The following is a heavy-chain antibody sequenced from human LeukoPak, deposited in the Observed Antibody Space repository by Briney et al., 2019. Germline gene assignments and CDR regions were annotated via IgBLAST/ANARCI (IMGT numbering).Heavy chain of an antibody. V-gene: IGHV3-23*01. CDR3: AKDHLPGRDYYYMDV. CDR2: ITGSSGTT. CDR1: GFTFSFYG. Sequence: GGSLRLSCVASGFTFSFYGMTWVRQAPGKGLEWVSGITGSSGTTYSADSVKGRFTISRDNSKNTLYLQMNSLRAEDTALHYCAKDHLPGRDYYYMDVWGKGTTVTVSS. J-gene: IGHJ6*03.